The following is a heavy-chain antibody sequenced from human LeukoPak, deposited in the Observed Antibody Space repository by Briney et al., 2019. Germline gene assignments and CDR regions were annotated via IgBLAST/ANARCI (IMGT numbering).Heavy chain of an antibody. CDR2: ISYDGSNK. D-gene: IGHD2-2*02. J-gene: IGHJ3*02. CDR1: GFTFSSYA. Sequence: PGGSLRLSCAASGFTFSSYAMHWVRQAPGKGLEWVAVISYDGSNKYYVDSVKGRFTISRDNSKNTLHLQMNRLRVEDTAVYYCAKDQILVLPGAIEAFDIWGQGTMVTVSS. V-gene: IGHV3-30*18. CDR3: AKDQILVLPGAIEAFDI.